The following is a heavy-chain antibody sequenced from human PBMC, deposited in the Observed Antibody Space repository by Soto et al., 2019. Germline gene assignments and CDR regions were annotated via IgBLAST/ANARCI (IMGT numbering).Heavy chain of an antibody. CDR1: GGSISSSSYY. J-gene: IGHJ3*02. D-gene: IGHD2-2*01. Sequence: PSETLSLTFTVSGGSISSSSYYWGWIRQPPGKGLEWIGSIYYSGSTYYNPSLKSRVTISVDTSKNQFSPKLSSVTAADTAVYYCPIRRPAAHDAFDIWGQGTMVTVSS. V-gene: IGHV4-39*01. CDR3: PIRRPAAHDAFDI. CDR2: IYYSGST.